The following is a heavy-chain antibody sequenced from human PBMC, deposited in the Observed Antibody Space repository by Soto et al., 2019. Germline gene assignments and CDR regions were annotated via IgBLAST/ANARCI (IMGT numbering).Heavy chain of an antibody. J-gene: IGHJ6*02. CDR1: GGTFSSYA. CDR2: IIPILGIA. D-gene: IGHD2-8*01. Sequence: ASVKVSCKASGGTFSSYAISWVRQAPGQGLEWMGRIIPILGIANYAQKFQGRVTITADKSTSTAYMELSSLRSEDTAVYYCARDFWRVYATSYYYYGMDVWGQGTTVTVSS. V-gene: IGHV1-69*04. CDR3: ARDFWRVYATSYYYYGMDV.